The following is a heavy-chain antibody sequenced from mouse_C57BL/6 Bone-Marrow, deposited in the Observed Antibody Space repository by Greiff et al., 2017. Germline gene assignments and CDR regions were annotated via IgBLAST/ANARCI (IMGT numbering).Heavy chain of an antibody. D-gene: IGHD6-5*01. CDR2: IWSGGST. Sequence: QVQLQQSGPGLVQPSQSLSITCTVSGFSLTSYGVHWVRQSPGKGLEWLGVIWSGGSTYYNAAFISRLSISKDNSKSQVFFKMNSLQADDSAIYYCASYALYAMDYWGQGTSVTVSS. CDR1: GFSLTSYG. J-gene: IGHJ4*01. V-gene: IGHV2-2*01. CDR3: ASYALYAMDY.